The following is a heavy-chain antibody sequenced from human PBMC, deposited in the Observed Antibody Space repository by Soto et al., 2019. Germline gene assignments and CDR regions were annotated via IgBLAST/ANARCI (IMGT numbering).Heavy chain of an antibody. J-gene: IGHJ3*02. V-gene: IGHV3-23*01. CDR3: APHVSCSGGSCQYDAFAI. CDR2: ITADGGT. CDR1: EFTVSGHA. Sequence: EVQVLESGGGLVQPGGSLRLSCEGSEFTVSGHALTWIRHAPGKGPECVSTITADGGTYYADTVQGRFAMSRDTSENTLYLQMNSLGAEDTAAYYCAPHVSCSGGSCQYDAFAIRGQGTMVTVSS. D-gene: IGHD2-15*01.